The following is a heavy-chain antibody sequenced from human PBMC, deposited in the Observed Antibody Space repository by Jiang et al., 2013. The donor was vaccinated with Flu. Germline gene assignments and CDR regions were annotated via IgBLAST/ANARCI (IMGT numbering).Heavy chain of an antibody. CDR1: GDSISSGTYY. Sequence: LLKPSETLSLTCSVSGDSISSGTYYWGWVRQPPGKGLEWLGSFYDSGSSYYSGSTYYNPSLKSRVTISVDTSKNQFSLRLYSVTAADTAVYYCARHGSGSHLSSFDYWGQGILVTVSS. CDR3: ARHGSGSHLSSFDY. V-gene: IGHV4-39*01. D-gene: IGHD3-22*01. J-gene: IGHJ4*02. CDR2: SYYSGST.